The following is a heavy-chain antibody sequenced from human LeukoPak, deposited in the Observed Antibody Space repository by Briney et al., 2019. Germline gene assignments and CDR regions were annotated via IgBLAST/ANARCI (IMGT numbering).Heavy chain of an antibody. CDR3: ARDNDWNGQAGFDY. V-gene: IGHV3-30-3*01. Sequence: GRTLRLSCAASGFTFSSYAMHWVRQAPGKGLEWVAVISYDGSNKYYADSVKGRFTISRDNSKNTLYLQMNSLRAEDTAVYYCARDNDWNGQAGFDYWGQGTLVTVSS. CDR1: GFTFSSYA. J-gene: IGHJ4*02. D-gene: IGHD1-1*01. CDR2: ISYDGSNK.